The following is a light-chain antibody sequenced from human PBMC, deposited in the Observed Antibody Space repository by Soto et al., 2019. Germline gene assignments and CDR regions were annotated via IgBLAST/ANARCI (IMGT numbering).Light chain of an antibody. J-gene: IGKJ4*01. CDR3: QDLYSCPLA. CDR2: LAS. Sequence: IQLTQSPSFLSASVGDRVTITCRASQGIRNYLAWYQQKPGKAPNLLIYLASTLQGGVPSRFSGSGSWTYFTLTTSSLQPEDVATYYYQDLYSCPLAFGGGAKVELK. V-gene: IGKV1-9*01. CDR1: QGIRNY.